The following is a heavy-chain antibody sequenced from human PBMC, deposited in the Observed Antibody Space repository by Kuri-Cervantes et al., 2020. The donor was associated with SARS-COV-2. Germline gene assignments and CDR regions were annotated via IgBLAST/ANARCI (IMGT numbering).Heavy chain of an antibody. D-gene: IGHD2-21*01. V-gene: IGHV4-59*01. Sequence: SETLSLTCTVSGGSISSYYWSWIRQPPGKGLEWIGYIYYSGSTNYNPSLKSRVTISVDTSKNQFPLKLSSVTAADTAVYYCARARLPPGDMDVWGQGTTVTVSS. J-gene: IGHJ6*02. CDR3: ARARLPPGDMDV. CDR2: IYYSGST. CDR1: GGSISSYY.